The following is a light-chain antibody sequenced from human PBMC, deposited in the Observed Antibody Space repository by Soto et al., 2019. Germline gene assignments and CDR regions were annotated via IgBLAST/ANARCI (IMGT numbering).Light chain of an antibody. CDR3: HQRSNWPPS. J-gene: IGKJ4*01. V-gene: IGKV3-11*01. CDR1: QSVSSY. Sequence: EIVLTQSPATLSLSPGERATLSCRASQSVSSYLAWYQQKPGQAPRLLIYDASNGATGIPARFSGSGSGTDFNLTISSLEPEDFAVYYCHQRSNWPPSFGGGTKVEIK. CDR2: DAS.